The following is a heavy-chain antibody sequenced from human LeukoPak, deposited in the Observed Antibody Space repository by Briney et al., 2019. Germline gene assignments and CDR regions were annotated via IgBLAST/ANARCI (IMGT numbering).Heavy chain of an antibody. CDR2: IYYSGST. CDR1: GGSISSSSYY. D-gene: IGHD1-26*01. J-gene: IGHJ4*02. CDR3: ARGGGSYPNFDY. V-gene: IGHV4-61*05. Sequence: PSETLSLTCTVSGGSISSSSYYWGWIRQPPGKGLEWIGYIYYSGSTNYNPSLKSRVTISVDTSKNQFSLKLSSVTAADTAVYYCARGGGSYPNFDYWGQGTLVTVSS.